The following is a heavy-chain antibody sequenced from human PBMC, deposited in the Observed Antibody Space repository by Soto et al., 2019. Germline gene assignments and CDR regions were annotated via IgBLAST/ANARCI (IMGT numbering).Heavy chain of an antibody. D-gene: IGHD1-26*01. CDR1: GYNFMRYG. V-gene: IGHV1-18*04. CDR2: INVDNGET. J-gene: IGHJ5*02. Sequence: QVQLVQSGAEVKKPGASVKVSCKAPGYNFMRYGFTWVRQAPGQGLEWMGWINVDNGETKYPQKIQGRVTMTTDTSTSTVYMELRSLTSDDTAVYYCARWISGGYSDWFDPWGHGTLVTVSS. CDR3: ARWISGGYSDWFDP.